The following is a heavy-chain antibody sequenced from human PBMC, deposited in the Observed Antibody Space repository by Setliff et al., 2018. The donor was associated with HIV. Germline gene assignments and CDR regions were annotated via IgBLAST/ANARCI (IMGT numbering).Heavy chain of an antibody. J-gene: IGHJ4*02. Sequence: GASVKVSCKASGGTFSSYAISWVRQAPGQGLEWMGGIIPIFGTANYAQKFQGRVTITTDESTSTAYMELSSLRSEDTAVYYCARDKRYRFPFDSWGQGTLVTVSS. D-gene: IGHD2-2*02. V-gene: IGHV1-69*05. CDR1: GGTFSSYA. CDR3: ARDKRYRFPFDS. CDR2: IIPIFGTA.